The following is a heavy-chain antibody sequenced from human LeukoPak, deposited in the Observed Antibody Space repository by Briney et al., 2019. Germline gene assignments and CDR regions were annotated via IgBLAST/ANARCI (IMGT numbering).Heavy chain of an antibody. D-gene: IGHD6-19*01. CDR1: GFTFSSYA. Sequence: GGSLRLSCAASGFTFSSYAMSWVRQAPGKGLEWVSAISSSGGSTYYADSVKGRFTISRDNSKNTLYLQMNSLRAEDTAVYYCAKDHGFTRSSGWFDYWGQGTLVTVSS. J-gene: IGHJ4*02. CDR2: ISSSGGST. V-gene: IGHV3-23*01. CDR3: AKDHGFTRSSGWFDY.